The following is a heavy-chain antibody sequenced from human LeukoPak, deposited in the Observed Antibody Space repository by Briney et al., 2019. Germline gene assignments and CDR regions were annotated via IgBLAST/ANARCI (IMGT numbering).Heavy chain of an antibody. CDR2: IYPSGST. Sequence: PSETLSLTRIVSGGSISGIYWSWIRQPPGKGLEWIGYIYPSGSTKYNPSLRSRVTMSLDTSKNQFSLRLTSVTAADTAMYFCARERGDWALDYWGQGTLVTVSS. V-gene: IGHV4-59*01. J-gene: IGHJ4*02. D-gene: IGHD3-10*01. CDR1: GGSISGIY. CDR3: ARERGDWALDY.